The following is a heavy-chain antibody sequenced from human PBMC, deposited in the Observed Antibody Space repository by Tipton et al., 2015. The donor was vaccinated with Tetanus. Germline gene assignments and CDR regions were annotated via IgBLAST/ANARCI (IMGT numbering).Heavy chain of an antibody. CDR1: GFTFSNAW. CDR2: IKSKTDGGTT. D-gene: IGHD6-19*01. J-gene: IGHJ3*02. CDR3: TTDTPFTQAVAGTGDAFDI. V-gene: IGHV3-15*01. Sequence: SLRLSCAASGFTFSNAWMSWVRQAPGKGLEWVGRIKSKTDGGTTDYAAPVKGRFTISRDDSKNTLYLQMNSLKTEDTAVYYCTTDTPFTQAVAGTGDAFDIWGQGTMVTVSS.